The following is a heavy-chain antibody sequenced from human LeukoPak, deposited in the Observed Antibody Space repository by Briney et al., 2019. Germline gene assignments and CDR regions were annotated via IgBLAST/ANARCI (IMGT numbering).Heavy chain of an antibody. CDR1: GFTFSSYG. CDR3: ASKQWLVAWFDP. V-gene: IGHV3-33*01. J-gene: IGHJ5*02. CDR2: IWYDGSNK. Sequence: PGGSLRLSCAASGFTFSSYGMHWVRQAPGKGLEWVAVIWYDGSNKYYADSVKGRFTISRDNSKNTLYLQMNSLRAEDTAVYYCASKQWLVAWFDPWGQGTLVTVSS. D-gene: IGHD6-19*01.